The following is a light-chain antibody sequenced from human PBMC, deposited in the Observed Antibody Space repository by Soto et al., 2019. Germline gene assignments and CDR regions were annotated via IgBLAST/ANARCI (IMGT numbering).Light chain of an antibody. J-gene: IGKJ1*01. CDR3: LQNYNYPWT. CDR2: AAS. Sequence: AIQMTQSPFSLSASVGDRVTITCRASQGITTDLGWYQQKPGKAPKVLIYAASTLQSGVPSRFSGSGSGTDFTLTISSLQPEDFATYYCLQNYNYPWTFGQGTKVDIK. V-gene: IGKV1-6*01. CDR1: QGITTD.